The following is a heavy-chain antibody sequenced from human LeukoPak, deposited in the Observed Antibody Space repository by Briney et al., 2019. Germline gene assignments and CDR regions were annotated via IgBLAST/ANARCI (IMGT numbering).Heavy chain of an antibody. CDR1: GFTFSNAW. J-gene: IGHJ4*02. Sequence: PGGSLRLSCAASGFTFSNAWMSWVRQAPGKGLEWVGRIKSKTDGGTTDYAAPVKGRFTISRDDSKNTLYLQMNSLKTEDTAVYYCTTGYDFWSGYPGYWGQGTLVTVSS. V-gene: IGHV3-15*01. CDR2: IKSKTDGGTT. CDR3: TTGYDFWSGYPGY. D-gene: IGHD3-3*01.